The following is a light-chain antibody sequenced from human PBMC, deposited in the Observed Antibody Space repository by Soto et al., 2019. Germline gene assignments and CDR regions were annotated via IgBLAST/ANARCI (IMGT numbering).Light chain of an antibody. V-gene: IGKV3-20*01. CDR3: QQYESSPDT. CDR2: GAS. CDR1: QSISTTS. Sequence: EIVLTQSPGTLSLSPGERATLSCRASQSISTTSLAWYQQKPGQSPRFLIYGASTRAAGIPDRFSGYGSGTDFTLTISRLEPEDFAVYFCQQYESSPDTFGQGTKLDIK. J-gene: IGKJ2*01.